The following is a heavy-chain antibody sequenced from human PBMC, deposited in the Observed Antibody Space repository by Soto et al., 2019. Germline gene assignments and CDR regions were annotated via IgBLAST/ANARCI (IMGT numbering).Heavy chain of an antibody. CDR1: GYTFTSYA. Sequence: ASVKVSFKASGYTFTSYAMHWVRQAPGQRLEWMGWINAGNGNTKYSQKFQGRVTITRDTSASTAYMELSSLRSEDTAVYYCARYRILEYSSSYYYYYGMDVWGQGTTVTVSS. CDR3: ARYRILEYSSSYYYYYGMDV. V-gene: IGHV1-3*01. J-gene: IGHJ6*02. CDR2: INAGNGNT. D-gene: IGHD6-6*01.